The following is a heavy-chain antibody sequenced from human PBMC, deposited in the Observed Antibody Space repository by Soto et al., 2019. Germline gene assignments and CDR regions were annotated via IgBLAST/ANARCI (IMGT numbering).Heavy chain of an antibody. CDR3: AKGSEVARQELDY. CDR1: GFTFSNFG. V-gene: IGHV3-30*18. Sequence: QVQLVESGGGVVQPGRSLRLSCAASGFTFSNFGMHWVRQAPGKGLEWVAVISSDGSDKYYSDSVKGRFTISGENSKNTLFLQMNSLRVEDTAVYYCAKGSEVARQELDYWGQGTLVTVSS. J-gene: IGHJ4*02. CDR2: ISSDGSDK. D-gene: IGHD2-15*01.